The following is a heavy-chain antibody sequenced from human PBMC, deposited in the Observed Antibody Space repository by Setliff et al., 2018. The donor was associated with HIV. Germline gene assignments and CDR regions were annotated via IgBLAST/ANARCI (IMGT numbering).Heavy chain of an antibody. CDR2: IIPIFGTA. CDR1: GYTFTYYG. Sequence: SVKVSCKASGYTFTYYGISWVRQAPGQGLEWMGRIIPIFGTADYAQKFQGRVTLTADESTSIAYMELNSLRSEDTAVYYCARGRASGSANSGWGQGTLVTVSS. CDR3: ARGRASGSANSG. D-gene: IGHD7-27*01. J-gene: IGHJ4*02. V-gene: IGHV1-69*13.